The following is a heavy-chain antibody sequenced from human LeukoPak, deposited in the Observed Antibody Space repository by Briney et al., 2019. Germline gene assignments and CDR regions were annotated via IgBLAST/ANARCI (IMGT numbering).Heavy chain of an antibody. D-gene: IGHD2-2*02. Sequence: PSETLSLTCTVSGGSISSYYWSWIRQPPGKGLEWIGYIYYRGSTNYNPSLKSRVTISVDTSKNQFSLKLSSVTAADTAVYYCARDRCSSTSCYKGSIWFDPWGQGTLVTVSS. V-gene: IGHV4-59*01. CDR3: ARDRCSSTSCYKGSIWFDP. J-gene: IGHJ5*02. CDR2: IYYRGST. CDR1: GGSISSYY.